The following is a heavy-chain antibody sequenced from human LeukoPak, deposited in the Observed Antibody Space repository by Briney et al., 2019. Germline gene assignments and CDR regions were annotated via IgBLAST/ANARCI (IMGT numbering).Heavy chain of an antibody. CDR3: ASCSREVVVPRGSFDP. CDR1: GGSFSGYY. Sequence: SETLSLTCAVYGGSFSGYYWSWIRQLPGKGLEWIGEINHSGSTNYNPSLKSRVTISVDTSKNQFSLKLSSVTAADTAVYYCASCSREVVVPRGSFDPWGQGTLVTVSS. CDR2: INHSGST. D-gene: IGHD3-22*01. J-gene: IGHJ5*02. V-gene: IGHV4-34*01.